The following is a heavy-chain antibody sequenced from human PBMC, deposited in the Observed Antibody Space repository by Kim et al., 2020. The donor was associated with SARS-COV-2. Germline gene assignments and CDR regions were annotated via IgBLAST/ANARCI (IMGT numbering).Heavy chain of an antibody. CDR2: ISSSRSYI. Sequence: GGSLRLSCAASGFTFSSYSMNWVRQAPGKGLEWVSSISSSRSYIYYADSVKGRFTISRDNAKNSLFLQMNSLRAEDTAVYYCARGRIVATRNNWFDPWGQGTLVTVSS. D-gene: IGHD5-12*01. CDR3: ARGRIVATRNNWFDP. J-gene: IGHJ5*02. V-gene: IGHV3-21*01. CDR1: GFTFSSYS.